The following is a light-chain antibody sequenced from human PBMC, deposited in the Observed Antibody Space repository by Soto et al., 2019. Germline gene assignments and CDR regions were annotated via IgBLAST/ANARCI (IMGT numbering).Light chain of an antibody. CDR2: GVS. J-gene: IGKJ1*01. CDR1: ESVRSN. CDR3: QQYVNWPPWT. Sequence: EIVMTQSPDTLSVSPGERATLSCRASESVRSNLAWYQQKPGQAPRLLIYGVSTRATGIPAMFSGSGSETEFTLTISNLQSEDFAFYYCQQYVNWPPWTFGQGTKVQIK. V-gene: IGKV3-15*01.